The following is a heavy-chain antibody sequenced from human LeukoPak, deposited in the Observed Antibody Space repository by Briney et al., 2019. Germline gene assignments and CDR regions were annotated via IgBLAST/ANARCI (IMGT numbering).Heavy chain of an antibody. Sequence: PGGSLRLSCAASGFTFRSYAMTWVRQAPGKGLEWVSAISGNGDSTYYADSVKGRFTISRDKSKNTLFLQMNSLRAEDTALYYCAKTTPYSSSPYYFDHWGQGTLVTVSS. V-gene: IGHV3-23*01. CDR3: AKTTPYSSSPYYFDH. D-gene: IGHD6-13*01. J-gene: IGHJ4*02. CDR2: ISGNGDST. CDR1: GFTFRSYA.